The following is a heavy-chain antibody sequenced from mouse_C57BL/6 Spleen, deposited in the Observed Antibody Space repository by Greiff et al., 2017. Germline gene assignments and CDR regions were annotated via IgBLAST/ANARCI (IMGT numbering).Heavy chain of an antibody. CDR2: IFPGSGST. V-gene: IGHV1-75*01. Sequence: QVQLQQSGPELVKPGASVKISCKASGYTFTDYYINWVKQRPGQGLEWIGWIFPGSGSTYYNEKFKGKATLTVDKSSSTAYMLLSVLTSEDSAVYFCARSIYYDSPWFAYWGQGTLVTVSA. D-gene: IGHD2-4*01. J-gene: IGHJ3*01. CDR3: ARSIYYDSPWFAY. CDR1: GYTFTDYY.